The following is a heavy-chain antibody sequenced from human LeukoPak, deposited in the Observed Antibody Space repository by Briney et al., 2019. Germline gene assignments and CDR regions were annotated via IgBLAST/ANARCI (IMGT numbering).Heavy chain of an antibody. D-gene: IGHD3-22*01. Sequence: GGSLRLSCAASGFTFSRYGMHWIRQAPGKGLGWVAVIWYDGSNRQYVDSVKGRLTISRDNSKNTLYLQMNSLRADDTAVYYCARDFGFSPSSGYSFDYWGQGTLVTVSS. V-gene: IGHV3-33*01. CDR3: ARDFGFSPSSGYSFDY. CDR2: IWYDGSNR. CDR1: GFTFSRYG. J-gene: IGHJ4*02.